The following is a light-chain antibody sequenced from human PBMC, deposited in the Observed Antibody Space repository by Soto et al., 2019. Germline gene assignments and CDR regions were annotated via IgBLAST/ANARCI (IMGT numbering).Light chain of an antibody. CDR2: KAS. CDR1: QSISSW. J-gene: IGKJ4*01. Sequence: DIQMTQSPSTLSASVGDRVTITCRASQSISSWLAWYQQKPGKAPKLLIYKASSLESGVPSRFSGSGSGTEFTLTISSLQPDVFATYYCQQYNSPPSFGGGTKVEIK. V-gene: IGKV1-5*03. CDR3: QQYNSPPS.